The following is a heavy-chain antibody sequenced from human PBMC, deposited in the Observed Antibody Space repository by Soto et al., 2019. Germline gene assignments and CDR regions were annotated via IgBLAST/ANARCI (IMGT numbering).Heavy chain of an antibody. Sequence: SVKVSCKASGGTFSSYAISWVRQAPGQGLEWMGGIIPIFGTANYAQKFQGRVTITADESTSTAYMELSSLRSEDTAVYYCARGTEMATFDFDYWGHGTLVTVSS. CDR3: ARGTEMATFDFDY. V-gene: IGHV1-69*13. CDR2: IIPIFGTA. J-gene: IGHJ4*01. CDR1: GGTFSSYA. D-gene: IGHD5-12*01.